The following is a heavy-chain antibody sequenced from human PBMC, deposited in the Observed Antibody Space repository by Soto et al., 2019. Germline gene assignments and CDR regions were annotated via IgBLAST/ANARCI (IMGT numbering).Heavy chain of an antibody. D-gene: IGHD3-10*01. V-gene: IGHV4-4*02. CDR1: GGSISSSNW. CDR2: IYHSGST. J-gene: IGHJ3*02. CDR3: ARFSPLRHGGVAFDI. Sequence: SETLSLTCAVSGGSISSSNWWSWVRQPPGKGLEWIGEIYHSGSTNYNPSLKSRVTISVDTSKNQFSLKLSSVTAPDTAVYYCARFSPLRHGGVAFDIWGQGTMVTVSS.